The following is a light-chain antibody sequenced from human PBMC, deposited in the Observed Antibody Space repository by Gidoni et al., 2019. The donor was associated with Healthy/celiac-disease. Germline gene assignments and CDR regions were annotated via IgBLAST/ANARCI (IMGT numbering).Light chain of an antibody. CDR3: QQYDNLPLCS. CDR2: DAS. V-gene: IGKV1-33*01. CDR1: QDISNY. J-gene: IGKJ2*04. Sequence: DIQMTQSPSSLSASVGDRVTITCQASQDISNYLNWYQQKPGKAPKLLIYDASNLETGVPSRFSGSGSWTDFTFTISSLQPDDIATYYCQQYDNLPLCSFGQGTKLEIK.